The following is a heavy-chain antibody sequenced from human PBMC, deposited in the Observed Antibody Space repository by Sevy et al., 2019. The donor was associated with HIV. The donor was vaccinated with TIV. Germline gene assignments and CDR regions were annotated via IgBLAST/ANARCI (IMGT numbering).Heavy chain of an antibody. D-gene: IGHD5-18*01. CDR1: GFTFSSYW. V-gene: IGHV3-7*01. CDR3: VREGVGAYGYSLDC. J-gene: IGHJ4*02. Sequence: GGSLRLSCAASGFTFSSYWMSWVRQAPGKGLEWVATMKEDGSERNYVDSVKGRFTISRDNAKNSLYLQMNSLRAEGTAVDYCVREGVGAYGYSLDCWGQGTLVTVSS. CDR2: MKEDGSER.